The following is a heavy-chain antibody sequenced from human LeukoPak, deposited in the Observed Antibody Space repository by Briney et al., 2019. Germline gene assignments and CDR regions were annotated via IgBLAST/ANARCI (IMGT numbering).Heavy chain of an antibody. J-gene: IGHJ4*02. CDR3: ARESITMIVVVRYFDY. CDR1: GYTFTSYY. CDR2: INPSGGST. Sequence: ASVKVSCKASGYTFTSYYMHWVRQAPGQGLEWMGIINPSGGSTSYAQKFQGRVTMTRDTSTSTVYMELSSLRSEDTVVYYCARESITMIVVVRYFDYWGQGTLVTVSS. D-gene: IGHD3-22*01. V-gene: IGHV1-46*01.